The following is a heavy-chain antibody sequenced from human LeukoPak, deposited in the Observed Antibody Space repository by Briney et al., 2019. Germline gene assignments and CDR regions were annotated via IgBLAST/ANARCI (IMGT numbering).Heavy chain of an antibody. V-gene: IGHV1-2*02. CDR3: ARINSSRWYDF. J-gene: IGHJ4*02. Sequence: ASVKVSCKASGYTITCYYMHWVRQAPGQGLEWMGWINPNIGDTNYAQKFQGRVTMTRDTSISTAYMELSRLRFDDTAVYYCARINSSRWYDFWGQGTLVTVSS. CDR2: INPNIGDT. D-gene: IGHD6-13*01. CDR1: GYTITCYY.